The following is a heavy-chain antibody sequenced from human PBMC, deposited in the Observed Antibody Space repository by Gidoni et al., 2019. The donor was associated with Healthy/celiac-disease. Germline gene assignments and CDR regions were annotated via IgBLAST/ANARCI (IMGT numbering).Heavy chain of an antibody. D-gene: IGHD1-20*01. CDR2: IYPGDSDT. J-gene: IGHJ6*02. V-gene: IGHV5-51*01. CDR3: ARQGYNWNDFYYYYGMDV. Sequence: EVQLVQSGAEVKKPGESLKISCKGSGYSFTSYWIGWVRQMPGKGLEWMGIIYPGDSDTRYSPSFQGQVTISADKSISTAYLQWSSLKASDTAMYYCARQGYNWNDFYYYYGMDVWGQGTTVTVSS. CDR1: GYSFTSYW.